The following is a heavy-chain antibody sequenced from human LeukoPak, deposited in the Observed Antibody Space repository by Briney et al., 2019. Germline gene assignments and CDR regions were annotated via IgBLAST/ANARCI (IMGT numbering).Heavy chain of an antibody. CDR3: AGGAYSSGWAYFDH. Sequence: QPGGSLRLSCAASGFTFSDYSMNWVRQAPGKGLEWVSYISFSVNTKYYGDSVKGRFTISRDNAKNSLYLHMDSLRAEDTAVYYCAGGAYSSGWAYFDHWGQGTLVTVSS. J-gene: IGHJ4*02. V-gene: IGHV3-48*04. CDR1: GFTFSDYS. CDR2: ISFSVNTK. D-gene: IGHD6-19*01.